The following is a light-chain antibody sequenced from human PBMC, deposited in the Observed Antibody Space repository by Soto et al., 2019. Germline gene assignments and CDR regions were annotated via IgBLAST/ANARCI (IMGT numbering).Light chain of an antibody. CDR2: GIS. CDR1: QTVSNNY. Sequence: DIVMTHSPDSLSLSPGERATLSCRPSQTVSNNYLAWCQQKPGQAPRLLISGISRRAPGIPDRFSGDGSGTDFTLTISRLEPEDYAVYYCHQYDGSPITFGQGTRLEIK. J-gene: IGKJ5*01. V-gene: IGKV3-20*01. CDR3: HQYDGSPIT.